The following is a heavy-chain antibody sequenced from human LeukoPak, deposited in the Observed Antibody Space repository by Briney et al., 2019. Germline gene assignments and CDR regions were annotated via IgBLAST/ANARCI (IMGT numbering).Heavy chain of an antibody. V-gene: IGHV3-7*01. CDR2: IKQDGSEK. D-gene: IGHD3-22*01. Sequence: GGSRRLSCAASGFTFSSYWMSWVRQAPGKGLEWVANIKQDGSEKYYVDSVKGRFTISRDNAKNSLYLQMNSLRAEDTAVYYCAREGYYDTNAFDIWGQGTMVTVSS. J-gene: IGHJ3*02. CDR3: AREGYYDTNAFDI. CDR1: GFTFSSYW.